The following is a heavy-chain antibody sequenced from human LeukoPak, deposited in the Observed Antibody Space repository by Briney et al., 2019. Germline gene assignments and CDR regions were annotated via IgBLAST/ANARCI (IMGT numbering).Heavy chain of an antibody. V-gene: IGHV3-48*01. Sequence: SGGSLRLSCAASGFNSSTYSMTWVRQTPGKALEWISYIGYSGTAIYYADSVKGRFTISRDNAKNSLYLQMNSLRAEDTAVYYCARDLREQAADYWGQGTLVTVSS. CDR3: ARDLREQAADY. J-gene: IGHJ4*02. CDR2: IGYSGTAI. D-gene: IGHD1-26*01. CDR1: GFNSSTYS.